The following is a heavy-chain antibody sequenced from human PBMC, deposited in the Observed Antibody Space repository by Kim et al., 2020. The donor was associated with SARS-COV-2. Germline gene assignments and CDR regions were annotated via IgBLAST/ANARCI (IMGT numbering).Heavy chain of an antibody. V-gene: IGHV3-49*02. Sequence: ASVKDRFNISRDDSKSIAYLQMNSLKTEDTAVYYCTTSILDSSGWYGLDYWGQGTLVTVSS. CDR3: TTSILDSSGWYGLDY. D-gene: IGHD6-19*01. J-gene: IGHJ4*02.